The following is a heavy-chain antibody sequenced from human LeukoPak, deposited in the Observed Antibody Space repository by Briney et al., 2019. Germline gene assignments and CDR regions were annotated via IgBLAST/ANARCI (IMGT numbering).Heavy chain of an antibody. CDR3: ARLNLGGRRTGIAAAGTGPYYYYGMDV. J-gene: IGHJ6*02. CDR2: IYYSGST. V-gene: IGHV4-39*07. CDR1: GGSISSSSYY. D-gene: IGHD6-13*01. Sequence: SETLSLTCTVSGGSISSSSYYWGWIRQPPGKGLEWIGSIYYSGSTYYNPSLKSRVTISVDTSKNQFSLKLSSVTAADTAVYYCARLNLGGRRTGIAAAGTGPYYYYGMDVWGQGTTVTVSS.